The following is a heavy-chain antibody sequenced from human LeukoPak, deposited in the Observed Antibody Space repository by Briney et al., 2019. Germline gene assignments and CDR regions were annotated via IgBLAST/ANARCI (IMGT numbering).Heavy chain of an antibody. J-gene: IGHJ4*02. V-gene: IGHV4-59*01. CDR2: IYPSGST. Sequence: NPSETLSLTCTVSGGSISNYYWSWLRQPPGKGLEWIGRIYPSGSTNYNPSVKSRVTISLDTSKNQFFLRVNSVTAADTAVYYCASSEGYDFWSGYYTCWGQGTLVTVSS. D-gene: IGHD3-3*01. CDR1: GGSISNYY. CDR3: ASSEGYDFWSGYYTC.